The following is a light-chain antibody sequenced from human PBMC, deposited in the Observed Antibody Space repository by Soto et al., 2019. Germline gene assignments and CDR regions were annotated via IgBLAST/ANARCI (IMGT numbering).Light chain of an antibody. J-gene: IGKJ1*01. CDR1: QSVSSNS. CDR2: GTS. Sequence: EIVLTQSPGTLSLSPGESATLSCRASQSVSSNSLAWYRRNPGQPPSLLIYGTSTRATDIPRRFSGSGSGTDFTLTITRLEPEDFAVYFCQKYGDSPPTFGQGTKVEV. CDR3: QKYGDSPPT. V-gene: IGKV3-20*01.